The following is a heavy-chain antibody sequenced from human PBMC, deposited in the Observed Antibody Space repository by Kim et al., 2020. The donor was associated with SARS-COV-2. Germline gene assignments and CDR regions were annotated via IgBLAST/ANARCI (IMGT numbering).Heavy chain of an antibody. J-gene: IGHJ6*02. Sequence: YADSVKGRFTISRDNSKNTLYVQMNSLRAEDTAVYYCATVVTTVRNGMDVWGQGTTVTVSS. V-gene: IGHV3-30*02. CDR3: ATVVTTVRNGMDV. D-gene: IGHD4-17*01.